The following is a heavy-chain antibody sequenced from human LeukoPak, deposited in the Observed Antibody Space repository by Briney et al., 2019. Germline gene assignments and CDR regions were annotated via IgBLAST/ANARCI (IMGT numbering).Heavy chain of an antibody. CDR3: ARDWDGTYYFYS. Sequence: TGGSLRLSCPASGFTFSSYWMHWVRQAPGKGLVWVSRINSDGRSTTYADSVKGRFTISRDNAKNTLYLQMNSLRAEDTAVYYCARDWDGTYYFYSCGQGTLVTVSS. CDR2: INSDGRST. CDR1: GFTFSSYW. D-gene: IGHD1-1*01. V-gene: IGHV3-74*03. J-gene: IGHJ4*02.